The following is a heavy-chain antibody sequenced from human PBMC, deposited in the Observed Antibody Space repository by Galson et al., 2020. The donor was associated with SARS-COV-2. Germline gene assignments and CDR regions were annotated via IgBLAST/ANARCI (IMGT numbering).Heavy chain of an antibody. CDR2: IYYTGHT. CDR1: GGSISDYY. J-gene: IGHJ5*02. D-gene: IGHD4-4*01. CDR3: SALAYSSPYWFDP. V-gene: IGHV4-59*01. Sequence: SETLSLTCNVSGGSISDYYWSWIRQPPGKGLEWIGYIYYTGHTNFNPSLMGRATMSVDTSKTQFSLTLTSVTAADTAVYYCSALAYSSPYWFDPWGQGILVTVSS.